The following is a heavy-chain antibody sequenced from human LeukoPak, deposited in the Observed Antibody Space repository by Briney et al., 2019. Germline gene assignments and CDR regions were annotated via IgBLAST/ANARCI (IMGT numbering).Heavy chain of an antibody. CDR2: ISSNGGST. Sequence: GGSLRFSCAASGFTFSSYAMHWVRQAPGKGLEYVSAISSNGGSTYYANSVKGRFTISRDNSKNTLYLQMGSLRAEDMAVYYCAREGGSGSYWFDYWGQGTLVTVSS. V-gene: IGHV3-64*01. CDR3: AREGGSGSYWFDY. D-gene: IGHD3-10*01. CDR1: GFTFSSYA. J-gene: IGHJ4*02.